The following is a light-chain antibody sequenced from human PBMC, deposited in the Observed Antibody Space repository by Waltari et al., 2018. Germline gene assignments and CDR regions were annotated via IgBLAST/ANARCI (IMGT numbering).Light chain of an antibody. CDR2: DVS. J-gene: IGLJ1*01. CDR1: SSDVGGYNY. CDR3: SSYTSSSTLALYV. V-gene: IGLV2-14*03. Sequence: QSALTQPASVSGSPGQSITISCTGTSSDVGGYNYVSWYQQHPGKAPKLMIYDVSNRPSGVCNRFSRSKSGNTASLTISGLQAEDEADYYCSSYTSSSTLALYVFGTGTKVTVL.